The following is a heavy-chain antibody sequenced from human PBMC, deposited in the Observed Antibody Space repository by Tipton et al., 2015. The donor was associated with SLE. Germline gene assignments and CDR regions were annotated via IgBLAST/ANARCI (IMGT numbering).Heavy chain of an antibody. V-gene: IGHV4-39*02. J-gene: IGHJ5*01. Sequence: TLSLTCTVSGGSIRGSPYFWGWIRQPPGKGLEFIGTISYSGGTDYNPSLKSRVTISKDTSKNHFSLKPDSVTAADTAVYYCARGTTTGYTEFDSWGQGTLVTVSS. CDR2: ISYSGGT. D-gene: IGHD3-9*01. CDR1: GGSIRGSPYF. CDR3: ARGTTTGYTEFDS.